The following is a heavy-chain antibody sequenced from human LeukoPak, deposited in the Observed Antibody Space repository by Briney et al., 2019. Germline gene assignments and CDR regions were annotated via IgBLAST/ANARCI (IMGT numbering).Heavy chain of an antibody. CDR3: ARGRRHRITMVRGALGYMDV. Sequence: SETLSLTCAVYGGSFSGYYWSWIRQPPGKGLEWIGEINHSGSTNYNPSLKSRVTISVDTSKNQFSLKLSSVTAADTAVYYCARGRRHRITMVRGALGYMDVWGKGTTVTVSS. CDR1: GGSFSGYY. D-gene: IGHD3-10*01. J-gene: IGHJ6*03. CDR2: INHSGST. V-gene: IGHV4-34*01.